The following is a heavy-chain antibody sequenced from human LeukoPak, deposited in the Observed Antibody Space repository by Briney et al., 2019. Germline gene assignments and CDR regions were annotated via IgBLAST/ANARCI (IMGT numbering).Heavy chain of an antibody. Sequence: GGSLRLSCAASRFTVSSNYVSWVSQARGKGLEWVSVIYSGGSTYYADSVKGRFTISRDNSKNTLYLQMNSLRAEDTAVYYCAREANYGSGMSWGQGTLVTVSS. CDR3: AREANYGSGMS. D-gene: IGHD3-10*01. CDR1: RFTVSSNY. V-gene: IGHV3-66*02. J-gene: IGHJ4*02. CDR2: IYSGGST.